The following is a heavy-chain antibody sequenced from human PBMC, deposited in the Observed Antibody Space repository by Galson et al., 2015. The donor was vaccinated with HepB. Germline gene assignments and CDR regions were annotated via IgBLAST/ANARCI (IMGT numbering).Heavy chain of an antibody. V-gene: IGHV3-33*01. CDR1: GFSFSSYG. CDR3: ARGRGSFPRHYFDS. D-gene: IGHD1-26*01. J-gene: IGHJ4*02. Sequence: SLRLSCAASGFSFSSYGMHWVRQAPGTGLECVAVIWHNGSYQYYADSVKGRFTISRDNSKDTLYLQMNSLRAEDTALYHCARGRGSFPRHYFDSWGQGTLVTVSS. CDR2: IWHNGSYQ.